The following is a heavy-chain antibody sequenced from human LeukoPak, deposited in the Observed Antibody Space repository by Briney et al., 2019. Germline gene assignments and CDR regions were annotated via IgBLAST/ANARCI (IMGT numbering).Heavy chain of an antibody. CDR2: ISGSGDST. D-gene: IGHD4-23*01. CDR3: ARKYYGGNSGGFDY. Sequence: GGSLRLSCAASGFTFSSYSMNWVRQTPGKGLEWVSAISGSGDSTYYADSVKGWFTFSRDNSKNTLYLQMNSLRAEDTAVYYCARKYYGGNSGGFDYWGQGTLVTVSS. J-gene: IGHJ4*02. V-gene: IGHV3-23*01. CDR1: GFTFSSYS.